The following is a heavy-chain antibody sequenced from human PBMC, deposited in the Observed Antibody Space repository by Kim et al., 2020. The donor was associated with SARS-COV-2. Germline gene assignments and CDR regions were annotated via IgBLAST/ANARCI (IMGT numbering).Heavy chain of an antibody. Sequence: YSADSVKGRLTISRDNSQNTLYLQMNSLRAEDTAVYYCAKPIAAAGPFDYWGQGTLVTVSS. J-gene: IGHJ4*02. V-gene: IGHV3-23*01. CDR3: AKPIAAAGPFDY. D-gene: IGHD6-13*01.